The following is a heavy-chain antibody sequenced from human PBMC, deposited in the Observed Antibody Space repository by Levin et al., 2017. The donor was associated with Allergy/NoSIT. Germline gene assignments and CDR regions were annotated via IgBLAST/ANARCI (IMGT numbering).Heavy chain of an antibody. CDR1: GFTFSSYW. CDR2: IKQDGSEK. V-gene: IGHV3-7*01. J-gene: IGHJ6*02. Sequence: GGSPRLSCAASGFTFSSYWMSWVRQAPGKGLEWVANIKQDGSEKYYVDSVKGRFTISRDNAKNSLYLQMNSLRAEDTAVYYCARGAIVGATSDYYYYGMDVWGQGTTVTVSS. CDR3: ARGAIVGATSDYYYYGMDV. D-gene: IGHD1-26*01.